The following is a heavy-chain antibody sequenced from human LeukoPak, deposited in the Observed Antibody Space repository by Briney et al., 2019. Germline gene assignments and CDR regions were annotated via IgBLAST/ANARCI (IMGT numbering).Heavy chain of an antibody. CDR2: IYYSGST. J-gene: IGHJ5*02. CDR1: GGSISRTGYY. CDR3: ARDHYGGSGSYLSGFDP. D-gene: IGHD1-26*01. V-gene: IGHV4-61*08. Sequence: SETLSLTCTVSGGSISRTGYYWGWIRQPPGKGLEWIGYIYYSGSTNYNPSLKSRVTISVDTSKNQFSLKLSSVTAADTAVYYCARDHYGGSGSYLSGFDPWGQGTLVTVSS.